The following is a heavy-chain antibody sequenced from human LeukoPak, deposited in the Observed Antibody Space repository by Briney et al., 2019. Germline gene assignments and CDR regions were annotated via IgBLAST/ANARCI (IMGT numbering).Heavy chain of an antibody. Sequence: SDTLSLTCTVSGGSISSTSYYWGWIRQPPGKGLEWIGSIYNSGSTYYNPSLRSRITVSVDTSKSQFSLKLSSVTAADTAVYYCARLEVRGVSIDFWGQGTLVTVSS. CDR3: ARLEVRGVSIDF. D-gene: IGHD2-21*01. J-gene: IGHJ4*02. V-gene: IGHV4-39*01. CDR1: GGSISSTSYY. CDR2: IYNSGST.